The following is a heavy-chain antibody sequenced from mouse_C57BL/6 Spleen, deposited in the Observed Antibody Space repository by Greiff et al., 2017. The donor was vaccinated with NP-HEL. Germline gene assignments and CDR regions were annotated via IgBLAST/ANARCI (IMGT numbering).Heavy chain of an antibody. CDR3: ARGRAAQVYYAMDY. CDR1: GYTFTDYN. V-gene: IGHV1-18*01. D-gene: IGHD3-2*02. J-gene: IGHJ4*01. CDR2: INPNNGGT. Sequence: VQLQQSGPELVKPGASVKIPCKASGYTFTDYNMDWVKQSHGKSLEWIGDINPNNGGTIYNQKFKGKATLTVDKSSSTAYMELRSLTSEDTAVYYCARGRAAQVYYAMDYWGQGTSVTVSS.